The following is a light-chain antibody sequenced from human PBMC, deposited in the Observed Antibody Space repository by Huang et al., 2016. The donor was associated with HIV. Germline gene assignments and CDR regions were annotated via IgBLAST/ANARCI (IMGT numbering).Light chain of an antibody. CDR1: QGVLYSSNNKNY. V-gene: IGKV4-1*01. J-gene: IGKJ4*01. CDR3: QQYYSTPPT. CDR2: WAS. Sequence: DIVMTQSPDSLAVPLGERATINCKSSQGVLYSSNNKNYLAWYQQKPGQPPKLLISWASTRESGVPDRFSGSGSGTDFTLTISSLQAEDVAVYYCQQYYSTPPTFGGGTKVEIE.